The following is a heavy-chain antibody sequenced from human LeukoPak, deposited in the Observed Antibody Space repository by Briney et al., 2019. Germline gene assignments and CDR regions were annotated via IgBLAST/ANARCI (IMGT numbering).Heavy chain of an antibody. J-gene: IGHJ4*02. D-gene: IGHD2-21*01. CDR3: ARGSPLLWWPKSPGSAGQHYFDY. CDR2: IYSGGST. V-gene: IGHV3-53*01. CDR1: GFTVSNNY. Sequence: GGSLRLSCVASGFTVSNNYMTWVRQAPGKGLEWVSVIYSGGSTYYADSVKGRFTISRDNSKNTLYLQMNSLRAEDTAVYYCARGSPLLWWPKSPGSAGQHYFDYWGQGTLVTVSS.